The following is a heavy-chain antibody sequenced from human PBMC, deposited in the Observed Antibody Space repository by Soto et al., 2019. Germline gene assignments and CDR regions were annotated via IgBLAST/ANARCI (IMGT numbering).Heavy chain of an antibody. V-gene: IGHV3-23*01. Sequence: GVSLRLSCSASGFTFKSYSMSWVRQAPGKGLEWVSGITGSGGTTSYADSVKGRFTISRDNSKNTLYLQMNSLRAEDTAVYYCAKDGYSSSSWAFACWGQGIQVTVSS. J-gene: IGHJ4*02. D-gene: IGHD6-13*01. CDR2: ITGSGGTT. CDR3: AKDGYSSSSWAFAC. CDR1: GFTFKSYS.